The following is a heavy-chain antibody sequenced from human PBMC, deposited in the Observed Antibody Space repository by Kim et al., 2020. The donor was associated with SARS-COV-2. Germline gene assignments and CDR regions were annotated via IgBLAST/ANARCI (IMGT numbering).Heavy chain of an antibody. Sequence: YYADSVKGRFTISRDNSKNTLYLQMNSLRAEDTAVYYCAKDGGSGWYFDYWGQGTLVTVSS. CDR3: AKDGGSGWYFDY. J-gene: IGHJ4*02. D-gene: IGHD6-19*01. V-gene: IGHV3-30*02.